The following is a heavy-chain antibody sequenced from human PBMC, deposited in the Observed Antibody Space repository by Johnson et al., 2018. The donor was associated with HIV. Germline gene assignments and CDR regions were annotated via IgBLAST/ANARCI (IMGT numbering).Heavy chain of an antibody. V-gene: IGHV3-30-3*01. CDR1: GFTFSSYA. CDR3: ARDPSPSSYRAFDI. D-gene: IGHD5-12*01. J-gene: IGHJ3*02. Sequence: QVQLVESGGGVVQPGRSLRISCAASGFTFSSYAMHWVRQAPGKGLEWVAVISYDGSNKYYADSVKGRFTISRDNSKNTLYLQMNSLRAEDMAVYYCARDPSPSSYRAFDIWGQGTMVTVSS. CDR2: ISYDGSNK.